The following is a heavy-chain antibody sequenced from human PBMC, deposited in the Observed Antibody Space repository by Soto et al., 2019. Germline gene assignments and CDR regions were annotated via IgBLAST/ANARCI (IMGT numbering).Heavy chain of an antibody. J-gene: IGHJ6*02. Sequence: ASVKVSCKASGYAFSNNFMHWVRQAPAQGLEWMGVINPTTGLTSNAQKFQGRITMTSDTSSSTAYMELSSLRSEDTAVYYCARGLVLRFLEWLPPDYYYGMDVWVQGTTVTVS. V-gene: IGHV1-46*01. D-gene: IGHD3-3*01. CDR3: ARGLVLRFLEWLPPDYYYGMDV. CDR1: GYAFSNNF. CDR2: INPTTGLT.